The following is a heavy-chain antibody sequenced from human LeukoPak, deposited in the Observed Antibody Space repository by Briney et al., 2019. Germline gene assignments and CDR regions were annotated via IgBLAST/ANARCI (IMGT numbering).Heavy chain of an antibody. CDR3: ARGGYSYDKVLFDY. D-gene: IGHD5-18*01. J-gene: IGHJ4*02. Sequence: ASVKVSCKASGYTFTSYAMHWVRQAPGQRLEWMGWINAGNGNTKYSQEFQGRVTITRDTSASTAYMELSSLRSEDMAVYYCARGGYSYDKVLFDYWGQGTLVTVSS. V-gene: IGHV1-3*03. CDR2: INAGNGNT. CDR1: GYTFTSYA.